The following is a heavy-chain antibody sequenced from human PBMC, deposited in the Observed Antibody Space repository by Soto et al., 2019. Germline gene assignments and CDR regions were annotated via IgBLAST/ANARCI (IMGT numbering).Heavy chain of an antibody. CDR3: ARGPYWNLFDY. D-gene: IGHD1-1*01. CDR1: GFTFSSYA. Sequence: LRLSCAASGFTFSSYAMHWVRQAPGKGLEWVAVISYDGSNKYYADSVKGRFTISRDNSKNTLYLQMNSLRAEDTAVYYCARGPYWNLFDYWGQGTLVTVSS. V-gene: IGHV3-30-3*01. CDR2: ISYDGSNK. J-gene: IGHJ4*02.